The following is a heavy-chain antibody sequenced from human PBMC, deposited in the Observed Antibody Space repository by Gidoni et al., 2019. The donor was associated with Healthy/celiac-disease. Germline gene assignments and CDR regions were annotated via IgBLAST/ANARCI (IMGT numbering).Heavy chain of an antibody. CDR3: TRQNTVVPGGMDV. D-gene: IGHD2-2*01. CDR1: GFTFSGSA. J-gene: IGHJ6*02. V-gene: IGHV3-73*02. CDR2: IRSKANSYAT. Sequence: EVQLVESGGGLVQPGASLTLPCAASGFTFSGSALHWFRQAAGKGLEWVGRIRSKANSYATAYAASVKGRFTISRDDSKNTAYLQMNSLKTEDTAVYYCTRQNTVVPGGMDVWGQGTTVTVSS.